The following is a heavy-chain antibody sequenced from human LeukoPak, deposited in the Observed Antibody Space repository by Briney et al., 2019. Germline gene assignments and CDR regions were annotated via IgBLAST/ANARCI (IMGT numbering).Heavy chain of an antibody. J-gene: IGHJ6*02. CDR2: IYYSGST. V-gene: IGHV4-31*03. CDR3: ARASSPELQLYYGMDV. Sequence: SQTLSLTCTVSGGPISSGGYYWSWIRQHPGKGLEWIGYIYYSGSTYYNPSLKSRVTISVDTSKNQFSLKLSSVTAADTAVYYCARASSPELQLYYGMDVWGQGTTVTVSS. D-gene: IGHD5-18*01. CDR1: GGPISSGGYY.